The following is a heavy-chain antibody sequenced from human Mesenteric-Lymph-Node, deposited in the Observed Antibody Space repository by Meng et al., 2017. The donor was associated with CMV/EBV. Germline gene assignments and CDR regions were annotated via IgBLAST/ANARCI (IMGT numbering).Heavy chain of an antibody. J-gene: IGHJ4*02. CDR3: AKDEGGTPYYFDY. CDR1: GYTFTGYY. V-gene: IGHV1-2*02. D-gene: IGHD1-14*01. Sequence: ASVKVSCKASGYTFTGYYMHWVRQAPGQGLEWMGWINPNSGGTNYAQKFQGRVTMTRDTSISTAYMELSRLRSDDTAVYYCAKDEGGTPYYFDYWGQGTLVTVSS. CDR2: INPNSGGT.